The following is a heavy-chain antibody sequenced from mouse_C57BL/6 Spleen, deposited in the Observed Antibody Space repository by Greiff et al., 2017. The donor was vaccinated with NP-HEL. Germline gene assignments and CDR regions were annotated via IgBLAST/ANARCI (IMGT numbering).Heavy chain of an antibody. J-gene: IGHJ4*01. D-gene: IGHD2-2*01. CDR1: GYAFTNYL. CDR3: ARSGATMVREYAMDD. CDR2: INPGSGGT. Sequence: QVQLQQSGAELVRPGTSVKVSCKASGYAFTNYLIEWVKQRPGQGLEWIGVINPGSGGTNYNEKFKGKATLTADKSSSTAYMQLSSLTSEDSAVYFCARSGATMVREYAMDDWGKGTSVTVSS. V-gene: IGHV1-54*01.